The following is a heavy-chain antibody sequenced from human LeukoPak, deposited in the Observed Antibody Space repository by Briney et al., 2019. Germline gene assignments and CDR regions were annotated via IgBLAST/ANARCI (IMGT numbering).Heavy chain of an antibody. Sequence: GGSLRLSCAASGFTFSSYWMHWVRQTPGKGLVWVSRINSDGSSTSYADSVKGRLTISRDNSKNTLYLQMNSLRAEDTAVYYCAKYKTVVTAYIDYWGQGTLVTVSS. CDR3: AKYKTVVTAYIDY. J-gene: IGHJ4*02. V-gene: IGHV3-74*01. CDR2: INSDGSST. CDR1: GFTFSSYW. D-gene: IGHD2-21*02.